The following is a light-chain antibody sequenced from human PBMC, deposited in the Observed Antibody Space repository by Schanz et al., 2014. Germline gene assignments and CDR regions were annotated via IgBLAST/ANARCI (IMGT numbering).Light chain of an antibody. Sequence: EIVLTQSPGSLSLSPGERGTLSCRASQGVTSNYLAWYQQRPGQAPRLVIYGASSRATGIPDRFSGSGSGTDFTLTISRLEPEDFAVYYCHQYINSPFTFGPGTKLHLK. CDR1: QGVTSNY. J-gene: IGKJ3*01. CDR3: HQYINSPFT. CDR2: GAS. V-gene: IGKV3-20*01.